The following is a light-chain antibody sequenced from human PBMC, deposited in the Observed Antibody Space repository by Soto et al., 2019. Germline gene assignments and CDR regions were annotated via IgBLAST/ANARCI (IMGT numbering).Light chain of an antibody. CDR2: EAS. Sequence: DIQMTQSPSSMSASVGDGVTITWRASQGITNRLAWYQQKPGQAPTLLIYEASNLQSGVPSRISGSGSGTDFTLTISSLQPEDFANYYCQQANSFPITFGQGTRLEIK. J-gene: IGKJ5*01. CDR1: QGITNR. V-gene: IGKV1D-12*01. CDR3: QQANSFPIT.